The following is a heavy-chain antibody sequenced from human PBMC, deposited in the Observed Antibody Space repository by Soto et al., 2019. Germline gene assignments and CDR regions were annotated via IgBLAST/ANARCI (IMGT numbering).Heavy chain of an antibody. CDR3: ARSVFP. V-gene: IGHV4-59*06. J-gene: IGHJ5*02. CDR1: GGSISSSY. Sequence: SETLSLTCTVSGGSISSSYWVWIRQHPGKGLEWIGYIYYSGSTYYNPSLKSRVTISVDTSKNQFSLKLSSVTAADTAVYYCARSVFPWGQGTLVTVS. CDR2: IYYSGST.